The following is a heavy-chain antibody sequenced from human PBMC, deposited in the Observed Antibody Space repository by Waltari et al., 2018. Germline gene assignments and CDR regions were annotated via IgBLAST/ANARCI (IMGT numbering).Heavy chain of an antibody. J-gene: IGHJ4*02. D-gene: IGHD2-15*01. CDR2: IYYSGST. CDR3: ARDAGYCSGGSCYPYYFDY. V-gene: IGHV4-59*01. CDR1: GGSISSYY. Sequence: QVQLQESGPGLVKPSETLSLTCTVSGGSISSYYWSWIRQPPGTGLEWIGYIYYSGSTNYNPSLKSRVTISVDTSKNQFSLKLSSVTAADTAVYYCARDAGYCSGGSCYPYYFDYWGQGTLVTVSS.